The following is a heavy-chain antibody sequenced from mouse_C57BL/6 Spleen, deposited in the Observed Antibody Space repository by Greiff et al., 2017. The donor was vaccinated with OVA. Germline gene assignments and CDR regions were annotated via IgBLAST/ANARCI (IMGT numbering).Heavy chain of an antibody. V-gene: IGHV1-50*01. CDR2: IDPSDSYT. CDR1: GYTFTSYW. J-gene: IGHJ2*01. Sequence: QVQLQQPGAELVKPGASVKLSCKASGYTFTSYWMQWVKPRPGQGLEWIGEIDPSDSYTNYNQKFKGKATLTVDTSSITAYMQLSSLTSEDSAVYYCARRGPVDYWGQGTTLTVSS. CDR3: ARRGPVDY.